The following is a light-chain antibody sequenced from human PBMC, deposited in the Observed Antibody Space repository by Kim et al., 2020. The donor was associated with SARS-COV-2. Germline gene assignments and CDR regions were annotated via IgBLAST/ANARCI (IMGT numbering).Light chain of an antibody. CDR3: SSYTGGTTLRV. CDR2: DVT. Sequence: QSALTQPASVSGFSGQSITISCTGSDIGDYDYASWYQQHPGRAPKLLICDVTKRPSGVSNRFSGSKSGKTAHLTISGLQAEDEADYYCSSYTGGTTLRVFGAGTKVTVL. V-gene: IGLV2-14*01. CDR1: DIGDYDY. J-gene: IGLJ1*01.